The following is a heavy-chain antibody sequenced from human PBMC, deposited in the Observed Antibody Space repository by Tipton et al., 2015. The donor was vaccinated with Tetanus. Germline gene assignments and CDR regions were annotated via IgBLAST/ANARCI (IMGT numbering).Heavy chain of an antibody. CDR1: GDFASLSY. D-gene: IGHD2-8*01. CDR2: ISTSGNT. Sequence: TLSLTCTVSGDFASLSYWSWIRQPVGKSLEWLGRISTSGNTHYNPSLKGRVTMSLDTPKKQFSLPLTPVTAADTAVYYCARGLFCANGICPALLFDPWGQGTQVTVSS. J-gene: IGHJ5*02. V-gene: IGHV4-4*07. CDR3: ARGLFCANGICPALLFDP.